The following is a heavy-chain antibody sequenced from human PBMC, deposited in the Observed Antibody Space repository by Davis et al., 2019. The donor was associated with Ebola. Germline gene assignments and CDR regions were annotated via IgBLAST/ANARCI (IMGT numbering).Heavy chain of an antibody. J-gene: IGHJ4*02. V-gene: IGHV4-59*12. Sequence: PSETLSLTCTVSGGSISSYYWSWIRQPPGKGLEWIGYIYYSGSTNYNPSLKSRVTISVDTSKNQFSLKLSSVTAVDTAVYYCARRPDSGYDLPNWGQGTLVTVSS. D-gene: IGHD5-12*01. CDR3: ARRPDSGYDLPN. CDR1: GGSISSYY. CDR2: IYYSGST.